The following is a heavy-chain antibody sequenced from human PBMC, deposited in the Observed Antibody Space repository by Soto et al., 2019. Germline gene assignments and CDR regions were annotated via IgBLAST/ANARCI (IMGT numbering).Heavy chain of an antibody. CDR1: GYTFTGYY. D-gene: IGHD5-18*01. CDR2: INPNSGGT. Sequence: ASVKVSCKASGYTFTGYYMHWVRQAPGQGLEWMGWINPNSGGTNYAQKFQGRVTMTRDTSISTAYMELSRLRSDDTAVYYCARVKVDTAMVINWFDPWGQGTLVTVSS. V-gene: IGHV1-2*02. CDR3: ARVKVDTAMVINWFDP. J-gene: IGHJ5*02.